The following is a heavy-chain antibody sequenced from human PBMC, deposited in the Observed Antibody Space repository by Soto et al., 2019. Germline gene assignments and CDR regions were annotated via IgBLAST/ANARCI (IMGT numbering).Heavy chain of an antibody. D-gene: IGHD3-16*02. V-gene: IGHV1-18*01. CDR1: AYTFTSYG. CDR2: ITAYNGNT. J-gene: IGHJ5*02. CDR3: AREGPNHRLS. Sequence: GASVKVSCKASAYTFTSYGFSWVRQAPGQGLEWMGWITAYNGNTKYAQKLQGRVTMTTDTSTSAAYMELRSLRSDDTAVYYCAREGPNHRLSWGQGTLVTVSS.